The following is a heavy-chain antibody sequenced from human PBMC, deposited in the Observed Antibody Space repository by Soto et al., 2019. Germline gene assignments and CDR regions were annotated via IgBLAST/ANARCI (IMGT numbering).Heavy chain of an antibody. CDR2: ISGSGGIT. V-gene: IGHV3-23*01. Sequence: EVQLLESGGGLVQPGGSLRLSCAAAGFTFSSYAMSWVRQAPGKGLEWVSAISGSGGITYYADSVKGRFTISRDNSKNTLYLQMNSLRAEDTAVYYCEKEGEHSSGWANFDYWGQGTLVTGSS. CDR3: EKEGEHSSGWANFDY. CDR1: GFTFSSYA. J-gene: IGHJ4*02. D-gene: IGHD6-19*01.